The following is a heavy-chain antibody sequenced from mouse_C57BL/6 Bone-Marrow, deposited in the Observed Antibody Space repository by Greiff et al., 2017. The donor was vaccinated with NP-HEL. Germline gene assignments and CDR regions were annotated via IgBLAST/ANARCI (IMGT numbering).Heavy chain of an antibody. Sequence: QVQLQQSGPGLVQPSQSLSITCTVSGFSLTSYGVHWVRQSPGKGLEWLGVIWSGGSTDYNAAFISRLSISKDNSKSQVFFKMNSLQADDTAIYYCASSYYYGSSLSYTTMDYWGQGTSVTVSS. CDR2: IWSGGST. J-gene: IGHJ4*01. CDR1: GFSLTSYG. V-gene: IGHV2-2*01. D-gene: IGHD1-1*01. CDR3: ASSYYYGSSLSYTTMDY.